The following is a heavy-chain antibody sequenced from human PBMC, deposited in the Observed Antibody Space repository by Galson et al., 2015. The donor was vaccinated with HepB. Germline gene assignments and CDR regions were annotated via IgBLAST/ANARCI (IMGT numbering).Heavy chain of an antibody. Sequence: SLRLSCAASGFTFSDYYMSWIRQAPGKGLEWVSYISSSSSYTNYADSVKGRFTISRDNAKNSLYLQMNSLRAEDTAVYYCARDRTYCSGGSCYRNWFDPWGQGTLVTVSS. CDR3: ARDRTYCSGGSCYRNWFDP. CDR2: ISSSSSYT. J-gene: IGHJ5*02. D-gene: IGHD2-15*01. CDR1: GFTFSDYY. V-gene: IGHV3-11*06.